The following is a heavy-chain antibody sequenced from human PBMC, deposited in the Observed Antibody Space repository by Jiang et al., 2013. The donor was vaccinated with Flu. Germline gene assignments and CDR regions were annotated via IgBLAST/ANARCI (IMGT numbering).Heavy chain of an antibody. CDR2: IYPADSDT. V-gene: IGHV5-51*01. J-gene: IGHJ4*02. CDR3: ARHRNSDFWSGYPDY. Sequence: CKGSGYSFTTYWIGWVRQMPGKGLEWMGIIYPADSDTKYSPSFQGQVTISADKSISTAYLQWSSLKASDTAVYYCARHRNSDFWSGYPDYWGQGTLVTVSS. CDR1: GYSFTTYW. D-gene: IGHD3-3*01.